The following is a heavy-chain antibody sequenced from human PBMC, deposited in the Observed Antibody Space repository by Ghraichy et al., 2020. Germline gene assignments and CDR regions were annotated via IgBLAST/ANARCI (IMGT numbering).Heavy chain of an antibody. CDR2: INTDGGAT. Sequence: GGSLRLSRAASGFIFSDDWMHWVRQVPGKGLEWVSHINTDGGATAFADSMKGRFTISRDNTRNMVYLQMNSLRAEDTALYYCAIDTVRANFAWGRGILVTVSA. J-gene: IGHJ2*01. D-gene: IGHD3-9*01. V-gene: IGHV3-74*01. CDR1: GFIFSDDW. CDR3: AIDTVRANFA.